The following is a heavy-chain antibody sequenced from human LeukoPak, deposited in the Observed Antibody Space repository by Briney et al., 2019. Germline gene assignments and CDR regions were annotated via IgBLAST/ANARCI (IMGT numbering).Heavy chain of an antibody. Sequence: GASVKVSCKASGYTFTSSGISWARQAPGQGLEWMGWISAYNGGTHYEQKLQGRVTLTTDTSTRTAYMELRSLRSDDTAMYYCARDPSNTSGWYIYFDYWGQGTLVTVSP. V-gene: IGHV1-18*01. CDR3: ARDPSNTSGWYIYFDY. CDR2: ISAYNGGT. D-gene: IGHD6-19*01. J-gene: IGHJ4*02. CDR1: GYTFTSSG.